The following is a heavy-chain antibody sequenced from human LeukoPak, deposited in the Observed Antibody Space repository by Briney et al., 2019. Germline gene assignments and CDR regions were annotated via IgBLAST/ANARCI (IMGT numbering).Heavy chain of an antibody. D-gene: IGHD1-1*01. CDR1: GFPFSSYP. J-gene: IGHJ4*02. CDR3: ASAATATVDY. Sequence: GGSLRLSCAASGFPFSSYPMHWVRQAPGKGLEWVALISYDGNNKYYADSVKGRFTISRDNSKSTLYLQMNSLRPDDTAMYSCASAATATVDYWGQGTLVTVSS. V-gene: IGHV3-30*01. CDR2: ISYDGNNK.